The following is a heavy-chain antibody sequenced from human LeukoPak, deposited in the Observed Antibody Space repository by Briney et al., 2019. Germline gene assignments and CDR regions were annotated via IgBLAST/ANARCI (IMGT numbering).Heavy chain of an antibody. J-gene: IGHJ3*02. CDR3: SKGPWDLPHAFDI. CDR1: GFTFSIYA. V-gene: IGHV3-23*01. CDR2: MSGSGDIT. Sequence: PGGSLRLSCAASGFTFSIYAMSWVRQAPGRGLECVSTMSGSGDITRYADSVKGRFVVSRDNSKNTLYLQMNSLRAEDTAIYYCSKGPWDLPHAFDIWGRGTMVTVSS. D-gene: IGHD1-26*01.